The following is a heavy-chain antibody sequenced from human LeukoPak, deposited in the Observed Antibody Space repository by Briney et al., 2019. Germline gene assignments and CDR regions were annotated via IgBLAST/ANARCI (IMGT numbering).Heavy chain of an antibody. CDR3: ARRSGYDSSGYYTYYYYYMDV. Sequence: SETLSLTCAVSGGSISSRNWWSSVRQPPGKGLDWIGEIYHSGSTNYNPSLKTRVTISVDTSKNQFALKMSSVTAADTAVYYCARRSGYDSSGYYTYYYYYMDVWGKGTTVTISS. J-gene: IGHJ6*03. D-gene: IGHD3-22*01. CDR2: IYHSGST. CDR1: GGSISSRNW. V-gene: IGHV4-4*02.